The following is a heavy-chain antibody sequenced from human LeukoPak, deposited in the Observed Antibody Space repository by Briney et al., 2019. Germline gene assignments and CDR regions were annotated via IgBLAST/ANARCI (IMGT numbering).Heavy chain of an antibody. J-gene: IGHJ3*02. CDR3: ARDRPFGSGDWRQLWIDAFDI. Sequence: SETLSLTCTVSGGSISSYYWSWIRQPAGKGLEWIGRIYTSGSTNYNPSLKSRVTMSVDTSKNQFSLKLSSVTAADTAVYYCARDRPFGSGDWRQLWIDAFDIWGQGTMVTVSS. CDR1: GGSISSYY. D-gene: IGHD5-18*01. CDR2: IYTSGST. V-gene: IGHV4-4*07.